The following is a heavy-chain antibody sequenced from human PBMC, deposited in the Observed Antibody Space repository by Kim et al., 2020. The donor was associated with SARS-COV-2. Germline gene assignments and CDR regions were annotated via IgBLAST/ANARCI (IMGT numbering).Heavy chain of an antibody. Sequence: GGSLRLSCAASGFTFSSYAMSWVRQAPGKGLEWVSAISGSGGSTYYADSVKGRFTISRDNSKNTLYLQMNSLRAEDTAVYYCAKDGRGLRFLEWFNTRGYFDYWGQGTLVTVSS. D-gene: IGHD3-3*01. CDR1: GFTFSSYA. V-gene: IGHV3-23*01. J-gene: IGHJ4*02. CDR3: AKDGRGLRFLEWFNTRGYFDY. CDR2: ISGSGGST.